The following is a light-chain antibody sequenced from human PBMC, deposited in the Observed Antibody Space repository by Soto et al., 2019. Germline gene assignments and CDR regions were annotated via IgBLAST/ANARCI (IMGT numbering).Light chain of an antibody. Sequence: QSVLTQPPSVSGAPRQRVTISCTGRSSNIGAGYDVHWYQQLPGTAPKLLIYGNSNRPSGVPDRFSGSKSGTSASLAITGLQAEDEADYYCQSYDSSLSGSVVFGGGTKLTVL. CDR1: SSNIGAGYD. J-gene: IGLJ2*01. CDR3: QSYDSSLSGSVV. V-gene: IGLV1-40*01. CDR2: GNS.